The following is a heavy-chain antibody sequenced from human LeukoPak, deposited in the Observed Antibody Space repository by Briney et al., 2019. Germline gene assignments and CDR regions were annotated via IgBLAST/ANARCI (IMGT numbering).Heavy chain of an antibody. J-gene: IGHJ4*02. V-gene: IGHV4-59*12. D-gene: IGHD4-23*01. CDR2: IYYIGST. Sequence: SETLSLTCTASGGSISSYYWSWIRQPPGKGLEWIGYIYYIGSTNYNPSLKSRVTISVDTSKNQFSLKLSSVTAADTAVYYCARGSRSDYGGFDYWGQGTLVTVSS. CDR1: GGSISSYY. CDR3: ARGSRSDYGGFDY.